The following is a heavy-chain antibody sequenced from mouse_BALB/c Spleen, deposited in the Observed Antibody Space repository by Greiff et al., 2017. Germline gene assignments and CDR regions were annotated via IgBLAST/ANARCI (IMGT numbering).Heavy chain of an antibody. CDR2: IWSGGST. J-gene: IGHJ1*01. CDR3: ARNWGYYRYGYFDV. V-gene: IGHV2-2*02. CDR1: GFSLTSYG. Sequence: QVHVKQSGPGLVQPSQSLSITCTVSGFSLTSYGVHWVRQSPGKGLEWLGVIWSGGSTDYNAAFISRLSISKDNSKSQVFFKMNSLQANDTAIYYCARNWGYYRYGYFDVWGAGTTVTVSS. D-gene: IGHD2-14*01.